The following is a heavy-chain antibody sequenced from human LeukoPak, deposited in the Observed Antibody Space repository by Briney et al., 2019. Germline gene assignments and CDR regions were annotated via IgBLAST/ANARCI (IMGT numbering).Heavy chain of an antibody. CDR1: GFTFSSYA. V-gene: IGHV3-30-3*01. D-gene: IGHD6-25*01. Sequence: GGSLRLSCAASGFTFSSYAMHWVRQAPGKGLEWVAVISYDGSNKYYADSVKGRFTISRDNSKNTLYPQMNSLRAEDTAVYYCARESSGFDPWGQGTLVTVSS. CDR3: ARESSGFDP. CDR2: ISYDGSNK. J-gene: IGHJ5*02.